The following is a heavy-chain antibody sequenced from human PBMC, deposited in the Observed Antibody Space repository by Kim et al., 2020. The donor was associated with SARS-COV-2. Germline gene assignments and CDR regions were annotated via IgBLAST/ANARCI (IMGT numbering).Heavy chain of an antibody. Sequence: KHYSTSLKTRLTISKDTSKNQVVLTMTNMDPVDTATYYCARMPASIVAADYWGQGTLVTVSS. CDR3: ARMPASIVAADY. J-gene: IGHJ4*02. D-gene: IGHD6-13*01. V-gene: IGHV2-70*19. CDR2: K.